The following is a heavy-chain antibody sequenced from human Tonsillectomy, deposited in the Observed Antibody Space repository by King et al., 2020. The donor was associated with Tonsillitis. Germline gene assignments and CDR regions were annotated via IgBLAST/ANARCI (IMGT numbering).Heavy chain of an antibody. CDR3: AKHVQDSWSVYDY. D-gene: IGHD6-13*01. Sequence: EVQLVESGGGLVQPGGSLRLSCAASGFTFSSYAMSWVRQAPGKGPEWVSAISGRGGSTYYADSVKGRFTISRDNSKNTLYLQMNSLRAEDTAVYYCAKHVQDSWSVYDYWGQGTLVTVSS. CDR2: ISGRGGST. CDR1: GFTFSSYA. V-gene: IGHV3-23*04. J-gene: IGHJ4*02.